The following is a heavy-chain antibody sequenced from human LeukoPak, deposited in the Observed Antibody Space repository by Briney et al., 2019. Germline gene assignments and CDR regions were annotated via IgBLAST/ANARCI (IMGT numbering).Heavy chain of an antibody. CDR3: ARRLYSSSWRAILTFDY. J-gene: IGHJ4*02. D-gene: IGHD6-13*01. CDR2: IYHSGST. Sequence: PSGTLSLTCAVSGGSISSNNWWTWVRQPPGKGLEWIGEIYHSGSTNYNPSLKSRVTISVDTSKNQFSLKLNSVTAADTAVYYCARRLYSSSWRAILTFDYWGQGTLVTVSS. CDR1: GGSISSNNW. V-gene: IGHV4-4*02.